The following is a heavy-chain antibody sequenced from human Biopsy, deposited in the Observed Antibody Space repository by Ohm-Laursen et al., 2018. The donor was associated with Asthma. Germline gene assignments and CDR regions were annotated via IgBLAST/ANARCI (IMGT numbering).Heavy chain of an antibody. J-gene: IGHJ6*02. CDR2: ISAYNGNT. D-gene: IGHD6-13*01. Sequence: ASVKVSCKASGYPFIGYHIHWMRQAPGQGLEWMGWISAYNGNTNYAQKLQGRVTMTTDTSTSTAYMELRSLRSDDTAVYYCARDFLFQHGSSWYYYYYGMDVWGQGTTVTVSS. CDR3: ARDFLFQHGSSWYYYYYGMDV. V-gene: IGHV1-18*04. CDR1: GYPFIGYH.